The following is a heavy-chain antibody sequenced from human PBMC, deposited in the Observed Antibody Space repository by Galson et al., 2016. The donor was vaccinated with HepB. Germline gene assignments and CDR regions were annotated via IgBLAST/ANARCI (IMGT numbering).Heavy chain of an antibody. D-gene: IGHD3-10*01. Sequence: SLRLSCAASGFTFSSYYMHWVRQAPGKGLVWVSRINRDESSTSYADYVKGRFTISRDNAENTLYLQMNSLRAEDTAVYYCSRVNYYGSGRQQNFDYWGQGTLATVSS. CDR1: GFTFSSYY. CDR2: INRDESST. J-gene: IGHJ4*02. V-gene: IGHV3-74*01. CDR3: SRVNYYGSGRQQNFDY.